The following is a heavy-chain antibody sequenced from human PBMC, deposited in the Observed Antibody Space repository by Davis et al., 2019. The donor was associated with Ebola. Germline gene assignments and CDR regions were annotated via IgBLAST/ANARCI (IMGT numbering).Heavy chain of an antibody. V-gene: IGHV3-48*01. Sequence: GESLKISCAASGFTFSSYAMHWVRQAPGKGLEWVSYISSSGSTIYYADSVKGRFTISRDNSKNTLYLQMNSLRAEDTAVYYCAKGNGDYGELDYWGQGTLVTVSS. J-gene: IGHJ4*02. D-gene: IGHD4-17*01. CDR2: ISSSGSTI. CDR3: AKGNGDYGELDY. CDR1: GFTFSSYA.